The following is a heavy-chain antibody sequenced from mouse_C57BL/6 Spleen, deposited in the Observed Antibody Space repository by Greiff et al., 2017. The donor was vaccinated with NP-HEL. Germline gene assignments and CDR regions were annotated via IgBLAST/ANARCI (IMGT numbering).Heavy chain of an antibody. D-gene: IGHD3-1*01. CDR3: ATGISDFDY. J-gene: IGHJ2*01. Sequence: QVHVKQPGAELVRPGSSVKLSCKASGYTFTSYWMHWVKQRPIQGLEWIGNIDPSDSETHYNQKFKDKATLTVDKSSSTAYMQLSSLTSEDSAVYYCATGISDFDYWGQGTTLTVSS. V-gene: IGHV1-52*01. CDR1: GYTFTSYW. CDR2: IDPSDSET.